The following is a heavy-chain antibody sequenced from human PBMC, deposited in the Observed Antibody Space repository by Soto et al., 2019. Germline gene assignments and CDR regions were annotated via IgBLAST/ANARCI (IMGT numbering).Heavy chain of an antibody. J-gene: IGHJ4*02. CDR2: VFPGDSET. V-gene: IGHV5-51*01. D-gene: IGHD2-21*01. Sequence: PGESLKISCQGSGYTFTNYWVAWVRQMPGKGLEWMGIVFPGDSETRYSPSFQGQVTFSADQSTSTAFLKWNSLKASDTAVYYCAGLQLYCDGGSCYGYNDLDYWGQGTKVTVSA. CDR1: GYTFTNYW. CDR3: AGLQLYCDGGSCYGYNDLDY.